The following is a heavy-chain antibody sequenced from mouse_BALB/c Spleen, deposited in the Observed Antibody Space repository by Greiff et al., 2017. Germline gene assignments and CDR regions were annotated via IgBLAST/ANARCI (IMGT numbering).Heavy chain of an antibody. D-gene: IGHD2-4*01. J-gene: IGHJ4*01. CDR3: ARRGLQGAMDY. V-gene: IGHV1S81*02. Sequence: VQLQQPGAELVKPGASVKLSCKASGYTFTSYWMHWVKQRPGQGLEWIGEINPSNGRTNYNEKFKSKATLSVDKSSSTAYMQLSSLTSEDSAVYYCARRGLQGAMDYWGQGTSVTVSS. CDR2: INPSNGRT. CDR1: GYTFTSYW.